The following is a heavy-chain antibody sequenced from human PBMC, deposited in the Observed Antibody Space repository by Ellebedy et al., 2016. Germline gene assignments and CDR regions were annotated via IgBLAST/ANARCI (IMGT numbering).Heavy chain of an antibody. D-gene: IGHD4-17*01. Sequence: GGSLRLXCTDSGLNFNTFFMSWVRQAPGKGLEWVSTISAGSDTTRLADSVKGRFTISRDSSKNSVYLRMNNLRVEDTAVYYCRQGHYADLWGQGTLVTVSS. J-gene: IGHJ4*02. CDR2: ISAGSDTT. CDR3: RQGHYADL. CDR1: GLNFNTFF. V-gene: IGHV3-23*01.